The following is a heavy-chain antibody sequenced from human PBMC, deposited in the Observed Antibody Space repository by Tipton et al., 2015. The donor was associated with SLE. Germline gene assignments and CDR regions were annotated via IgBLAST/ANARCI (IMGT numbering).Heavy chain of an antibody. J-gene: IGHJ4*02. Sequence: GLVKPSQTLSLTCAISGDSVSSNSAAAWNWIRQSPSRGLEWLGRTYYRSKWYTDYAESLKSRITIRPDTSKNQVSLQLNSVTPEDTAVYYCARELEVFDKWVMLCDHWGQGTLVTVSS. CDR2: TYYRSKWYT. D-gene: IGHD1-26*01. V-gene: IGHV6-1*01. CDR3: ARELEVFDKWVMLCDH. CDR1: GDSVSSNSAAA.